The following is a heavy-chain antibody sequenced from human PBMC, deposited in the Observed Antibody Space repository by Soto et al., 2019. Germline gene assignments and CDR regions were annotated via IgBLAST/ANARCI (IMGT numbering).Heavy chain of an antibody. CDR2: ISGSSSSR. CDR3: ARARGPYYYDSSGYYYVPCY. Sequence: GGSLRLSCAASGFTFSEYYMSWIRQAPGKGLEWVSSISGSSSSRRYADSVRGRFTISRDYAKNSLYLQMSSLRSEDTAVYYCARARGPYYYDSSGYYYVPCYWGQGTLVTVSS. CDR1: GFTFSEYY. V-gene: IGHV3-11*05. J-gene: IGHJ4*02. D-gene: IGHD3-22*01.